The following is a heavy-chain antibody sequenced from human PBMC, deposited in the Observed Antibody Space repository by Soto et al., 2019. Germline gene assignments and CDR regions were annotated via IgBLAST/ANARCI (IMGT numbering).Heavy chain of an antibody. CDR2: IYSGGGT. Sequence: GGSLRLSCAASGATVSSNYMSWVRQAPGKGLEWVSVIYSGGGTYYADSVKGRFTISRDNSKNTLYLQMNSLRAEDTAVYYCARDVVGATTEYFQHWGQGTLVTVSS. CDR1: GATVSSNY. V-gene: IGHV3-66*01. J-gene: IGHJ1*01. CDR3: ARDVVGATTEYFQH. D-gene: IGHD1-26*01.